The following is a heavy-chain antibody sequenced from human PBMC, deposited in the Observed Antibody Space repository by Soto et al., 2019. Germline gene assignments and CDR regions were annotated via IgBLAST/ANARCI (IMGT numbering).Heavy chain of an antibody. CDR3: ARFRVTLNYYYGMDV. D-gene: IGHD4-4*01. CDR2: IYPGDSDT. CDR1: GYTFTTYW. V-gene: IGHV5-51*01. J-gene: IGHJ6*02. Sequence: GESLKISCKGSGYTFTTYWIGWVRQMPGKGLEWMGIIYPGDSDTRYSPSFQGQVTISADKSISTAYLQWSSLKASDTAMYYCARFRVTLNYYYGMDVWGQGTTVTVSS.